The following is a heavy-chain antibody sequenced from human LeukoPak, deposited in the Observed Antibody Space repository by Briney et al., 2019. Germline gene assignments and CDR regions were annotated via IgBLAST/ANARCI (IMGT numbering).Heavy chain of an antibody. D-gene: IGHD3-16*01. V-gene: IGHV1-2*02. CDR2: INPNSGGT. CDR3: ARVLFGSRGYYSDY. CDR1: GYTFTGYY. Sequence: GASVKVSCKASGYTFTGYYMHWVRQAPGQGLEWMGWINPNSGGTNYAQKFQGRVTMTRDTSISTAYMELSRLRSDDTAVYYCARVLFGSRGYYSDYWGQGTLVTVSS. J-gene: IGHJ4*02.